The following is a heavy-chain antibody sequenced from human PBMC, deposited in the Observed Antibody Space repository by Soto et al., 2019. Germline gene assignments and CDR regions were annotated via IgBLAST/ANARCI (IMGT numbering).Heavy chain of an antibody. D-gene: IGHD3-3*02. V-gene: IGHV1-69*01. Sequence: QVQLVQSGAEVKKPGSSVKVSCKASGGTFSSHVFNCVRQAPGQGLEWMGGIMPIIGTANYTQKFQGRVTITADESTSTAYMELSSLRSEDTAVYYCARDLAFRDGNISHLDYWGQGTLVTVSS. J-gene: IGHJ4*02. CDR2: IMPIIGTA. CDR1: GGTFSSHV. CDR3: ARDLAFRDGNISHLDY.